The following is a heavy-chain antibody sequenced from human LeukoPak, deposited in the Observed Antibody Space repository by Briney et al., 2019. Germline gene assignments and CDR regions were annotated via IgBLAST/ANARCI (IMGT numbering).Heavy chain of an antibody. V-gene: IGHV1-46*01. CDR3: ARVRDIVVVPAASFDY. CDR1: GYTFTSYY. D-gene: IGHD2-2*01. J-gene: IGHJ4*02. CDR2: INPSGGST. Sequence: ASVKVSCKASGYTFTSYYMHWVRQAPGQGLEWMGIINPSGGSTSYAQKFQGRVTITADESTSTAYMELSSLRSEDTAVYYCARVRDIVVVPAASFDYWGQGTLVTVSS.